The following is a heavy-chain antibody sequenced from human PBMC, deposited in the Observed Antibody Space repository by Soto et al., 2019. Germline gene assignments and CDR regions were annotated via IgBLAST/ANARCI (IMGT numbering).Heavy chain of an antibody. J-gene: IGHJ6*02. V-gene: IGHV5-51*03. CDR3: ARRSAQPGGYYYYGMDV. Sequence: PGESLKISCKGSGYSFTSYWIGWVRQMPGKGLEWMGIIYPGDSDTRYSPSSQGQVTISADKSISTAYPQWSSLKASDTAMYYCARRSAQPGGYYYYGMDVWGQGTTVTVSS. CDR1: GYSFTSYW. D-gene: IGHD5-18*01. CDR2: IYPGDSDT.